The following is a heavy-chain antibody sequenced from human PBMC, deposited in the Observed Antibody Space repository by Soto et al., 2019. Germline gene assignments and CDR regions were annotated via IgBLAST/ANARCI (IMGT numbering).Heavy chain of an antibody. CDR2: IFSTGSA. D-gene: IGHD2-15*01. CDR1: GGSISSRSFY. Sequence: SETLSLTCTVSGGSISSRSFYWSWIRQPPGKGLEFIGYIFSTGSATYNPSLKSRVTISADTSKNQFSLKLSSVSAADTAVYYCARMVGVSVSVKFDYWGQGTPVTVSS. J-gene: IGHJ4*02. CDR3: ARMVGVSVSVKFDY. V-gene: IGHV4-61*01.